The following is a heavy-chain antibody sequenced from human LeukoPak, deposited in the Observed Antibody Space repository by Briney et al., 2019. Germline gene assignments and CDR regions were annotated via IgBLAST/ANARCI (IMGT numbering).Heavy chain of an antibody. V-gene: IGHV3-30-3*01. J-gene: IGHJ4*02. CDR3: ARAKKISSTLGD. D-gene: IGHD3-16*01. CDR1: GFIFSTNV. CDR2: ISSDGSSK. Sequence: GGSLRVSCAASGFIFSTNVMHCVRQAPGRGLEWVAVISSDGSSKYYADSVRGRFTISRDNSNNTLFVQMNSLRAEDTAVYYCARAKKISSTLGDWGQGTLVTVSS.